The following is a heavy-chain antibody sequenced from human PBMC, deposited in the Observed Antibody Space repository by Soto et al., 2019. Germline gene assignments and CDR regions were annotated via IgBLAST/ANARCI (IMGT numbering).Heavy chain of an antibody. Sequence: SETLSLTCTVSGGSISSYYWSWIRQPPGKGLEWIGYICYSGSTNYNPSLKSRVTISVDTSKNQFSLKLSSVTAADTAVYYCARDSSSSEDYYGMDVWGQGTTVTVSS. CDR2: ICYSGST. CDR3: ARDSSSSEDYYGMDV. J-gene: IGHJ6*02. D-gene: IGHD6-6*01. V-gene: IGHV4-59*01. CDR1: GGSISSYY.